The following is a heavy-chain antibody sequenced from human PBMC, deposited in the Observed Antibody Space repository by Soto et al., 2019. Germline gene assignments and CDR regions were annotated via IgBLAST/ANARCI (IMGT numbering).Heavy chain of an antibody. J-gene: IGHJ4*02. CDR1: GFTFSNAW. V-gene: IGHV3-15*07. D-gene: IGHD3-3*01. CDR3: TTDGNTIFGVVTRDY. CDR2: IKSKTDGGTT. Sequence: EVQLVESGGGLVKPGGSLRLSCAASGFTFSNAWMNWVRQAPGKGLEWVGRIKSKTDGGTTDYAAPVKGRFTISRDDSKNTLYLQMNRLKTEDTAVYYYTTDGNTIFGVVTRDYWGQGTLVTVSS.